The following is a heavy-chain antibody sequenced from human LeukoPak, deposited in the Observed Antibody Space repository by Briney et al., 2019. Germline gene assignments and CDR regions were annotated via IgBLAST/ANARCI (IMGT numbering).Heavy chain of an antibody. D-gene: IGHD1-26*01. J-gene: IGHJ4*02. CDR1: GYTFTGYY. V-gene: IGHV1-2*02. CDR2: INPNSGGT. CDR3: AREGDIVGATTIDY. Sequence: GASVKVSCKASGYTFTGYYMHWVRQAPGQGLEWMGWINPNSGGTNYAQKFQGRVTMTRDTSISTAYVELSRLRSDDTAVYYCAREGDIVGATTIDYWGQGTLVTVSS.